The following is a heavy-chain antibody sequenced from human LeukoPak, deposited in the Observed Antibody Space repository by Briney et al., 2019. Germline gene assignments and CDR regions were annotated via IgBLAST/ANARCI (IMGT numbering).Heavy chain of an antibody. J-gene: IGHJ4*02. CDR3: ARQKDDSVWGSYRSLPDY. CDR2: IYYSGST. CDR1: GGSISSSSYY. Sequence: SETLSLTCTVSGGSISSSSYYWGWIRQPPGKGLEWIGSIYYSGSTYYNPSLKSRVTISVDTSKNQFSLKLSSVTAADTAVYYCARQKDDSVWGSYRSLPDYWGQGTLVTVSS. V-gene: IGHV4-39*01. D-gene: IGHD3-16*02.